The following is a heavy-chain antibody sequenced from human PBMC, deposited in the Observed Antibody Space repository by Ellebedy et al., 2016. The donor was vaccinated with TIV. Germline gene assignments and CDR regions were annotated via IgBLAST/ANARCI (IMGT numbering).Heavy chain of an antibody. Sequence: ASVKVSCKGSGYSFTSYWIGWVRQMPGKGLEWMGIISPGGSDTRYSPSFQGQVTISVDKSITTAYLQWSSLKASDMAMYYCTRLSRGYTYGYADFWGQGALVTVSS. CDR3: TRLSRGYTYGYADF. CDR1: GYSFTSYW. J-gene: IGHJ4*02. CDR2: ISPGGSDT. V-gene: IGHV5-51*06. D-gene: IGHD5-18*01.